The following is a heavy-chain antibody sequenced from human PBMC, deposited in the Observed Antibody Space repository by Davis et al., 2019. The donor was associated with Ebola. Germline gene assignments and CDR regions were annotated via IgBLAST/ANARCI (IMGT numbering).Heavy chain of an antibody. D-gene: IGHD2-2*02. CDR2: ISAYNGNT. V-gene: IGHV1-18*01. CDR3: ARSPRPAAIPHYHYYYMDV. Sequence: ASVKVSCKASGYTFTSYGISWVRQAPGQGLEWMGWISAYNGNTNYAQKLQGRVTMTTDTSTSTAYMELRSLRSDDTAVYYCARSPRPAAIPHYHYYYMDVWGKGTTVTVSS. J-gene: IGHJ6*03. CDR1: GYTFTSYG.